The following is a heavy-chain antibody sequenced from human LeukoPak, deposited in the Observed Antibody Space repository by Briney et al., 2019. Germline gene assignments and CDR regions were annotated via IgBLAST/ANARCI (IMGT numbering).Heavy chain of an antibody. CDR1: GGSISSSNW. D-gene: IGHD3-10*01. CDR3: ARGLTYYYGSGSFPPLVNWFDP. J-gene: IGHJ5*02. Sequence: SGTLSLTCAVSGGSISSSNWWSWVRQPPGKGLEWIGEIYHSGSTNYNPSLKSRVTISVDTSKNQFSLKLSSVTAADTAVYYCARGLTYYYGSGSFPPLVNWFDPWGQGTLVTVSS. V-gene: IGHV4-4*02. CDR2: IYHSGST.